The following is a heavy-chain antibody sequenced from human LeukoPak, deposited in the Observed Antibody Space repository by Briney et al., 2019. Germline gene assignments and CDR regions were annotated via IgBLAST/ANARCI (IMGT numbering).Heavy chain of an antibody. CDR1: GGTFSSYT. D-gene: IGHD6-19*01. Sequence: SVKVSCKASGGTFSSYTISWVRQAPGQGLEWMGRIIPILGIANYAQKFQGRVTITADKSTSTAYMELSSLRSEDTAVYYCARDQGVVSSSGWSTLNWFDPWGQGTLVTVSS. V-gene: IGHV1-69*04. CDR3: ARDQGVVSSSGWSTLNWFDP. CDR2: IIPILGIA. J-gene: IGHJ5*02.